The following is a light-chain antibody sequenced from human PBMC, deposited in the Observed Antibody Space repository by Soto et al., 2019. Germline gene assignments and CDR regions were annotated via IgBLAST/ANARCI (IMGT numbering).Light chain of an antibody. CDR1: QGISSY. CDR2: KAS. J-gene: IGKJ1*01. Sequence: IQLTQSPASLSASVGGRVTITCRASQGISSYLAWHQQKPGKAPKLLIYKASTLKSGVPSRFSGSGSGTEFTLTISSLQPDDFATYYCQHYNSYSEAFGQGTKVDI. CDR3: QHYNSYSEA. V-gene: IGKV1-5*03.